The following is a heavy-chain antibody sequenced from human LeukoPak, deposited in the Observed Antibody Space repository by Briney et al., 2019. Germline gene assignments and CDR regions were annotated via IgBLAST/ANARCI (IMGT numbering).Heavy chain of an antibody. Sequence: ASVKVSCKASGYTFTSYGIIWVRQAPGQGLEWMGWISAYNGNTDYAQKFKGRITMTTETSPSTASMELRSLRSDDTAVYYCAREKTSARFDPWGQGTLVTVSS. CDR1: GYTFTSYG. V-gene: IGHV1-18*01. J-gene: IGHJ5*02. CDR3: AREKTSARFDP. CDR2: ISAYNGNT.